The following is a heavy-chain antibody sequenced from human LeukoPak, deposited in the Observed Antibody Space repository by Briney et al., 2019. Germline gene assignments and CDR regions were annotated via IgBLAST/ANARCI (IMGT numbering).Heavy chain of an antibody. CDR2: IRQDESER. Sequence: GGSLRLSCEGSGFSFSSYWMTWVRQLPGKGPEWVANIRQDESERYFADSVKGRFTISRDNAKKSVYLQMNSLRAEDTAVYYCAREALGSNSLDAFDIWGQGTMVTVSS. CDR1: GFSFSSYW. J-gene: IGHJ3*02. V-gene: IGHV3-7*01. CDR3: AREALGSNSLDAFDI. D-gene: IGHD1-26*01.